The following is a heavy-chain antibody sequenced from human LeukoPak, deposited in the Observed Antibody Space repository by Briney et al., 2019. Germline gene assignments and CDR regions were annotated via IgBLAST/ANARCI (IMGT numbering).Heavy chain of an antibody. CDR1: GFTFSSYG. Sequence: QTGGSLRLSCAASGFTFSSYGMSWVRQAPGKGLEWVSAISGSGGSTYYADSVKGRFTISRDNSKNTLYLQMNSLRAEDTAVYYCAKTPRPLEMATISLVDYWGQGTLVTVSS. V-gene: IGHV3-23*01. CDR3: AKTPRPLEMATISLVDY. CDR2: ISGSGGST. D-gene: IGHD5-24*01. J-gene: IGHJ4*02.